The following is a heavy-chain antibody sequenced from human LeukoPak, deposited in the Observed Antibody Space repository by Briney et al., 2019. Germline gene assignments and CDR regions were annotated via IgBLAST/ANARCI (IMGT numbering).Heavy chain of an antibody. J-gene: IGHJ3*02. CDR1: GYTFTGYY. CDR3: ARTGYSSGWYEQYDAFDI. V-gene: IGHV1-2*02. CDR2: IHPNSGAT. D-gene: IGHD6-19*01. Sequence: ASLKVSCKASGYTFTGYYMHWVRQAPGQGLEWMGLIHPNSGATKYAQKFQGRVTMTRDTSVTTVYMELSRLTSDDSAVYYCARTGYSSGWYEQYDAFDIWGQGTMVTVSS.